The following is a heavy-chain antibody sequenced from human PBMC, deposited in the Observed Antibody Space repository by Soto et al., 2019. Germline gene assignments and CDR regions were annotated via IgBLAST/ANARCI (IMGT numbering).Heavy chain of an antibody. J-gene: IGHJ6*03. CDR3: ARRGGYDRNYYYYYYMDV. D-gene: IGHD5-12*01. CDR1: GYTFTSYD. V-gene: IGHV1-8*01. CDR2: MNPNSGNT. Sequence: ASVKVSCKASGYTFTSYDINWVRQATGQGLEWMGWMNPNSGNTGYAQKFQGRVTMTRNTSISTAYMELSSLRSEDTAVYYCARRGGYDRNYYYYYYMDVWGKGTTVTVSS.